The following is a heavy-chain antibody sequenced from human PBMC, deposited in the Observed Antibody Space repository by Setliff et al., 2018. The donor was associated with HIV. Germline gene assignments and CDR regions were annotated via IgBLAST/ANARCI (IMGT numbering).Heavy chain of an antibody. D-gene: IGHD3-22*01. J-gene: IGHJ4*02. CDR3: AAGLHYYDSTGYPLTFDY. Sequence: PSETLSLTCSVSGGSVSSGSYYWGWIRQPPGKGLEWIGTLYFTGSTYYNPSLKSRVTISVYTSKNQFSLKLSSVTAADTAVYYCAAGLHYYDSTGYPLTFDYWGQGALVTVSS. CDR2: LYFTGST. CDR1: GGSVSSGSYY. V-gene: IGHV4-39*01.